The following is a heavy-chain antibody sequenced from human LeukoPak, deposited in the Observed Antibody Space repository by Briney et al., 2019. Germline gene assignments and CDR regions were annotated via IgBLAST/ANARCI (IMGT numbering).Heavy chain of an antibody. Sequence: GASVKVSCKASGYTFTSYGTSWVRQAPGQGLEWMGWISAYNGNTNYAQKLQGRVTMTTDTSTSTAYMELRSLRSDDTAVYYCARDYAVADINFDAFDIWSQGTMVTVSS. CDR3: ARDYAVADINFDAFDI. J-gene: IGHJ3*02. D-gene: IGHD6-19*01. CDR2: ISAYNGNT. V-gene: IGHV1-18*01. CDR1: GYTFTSYG.